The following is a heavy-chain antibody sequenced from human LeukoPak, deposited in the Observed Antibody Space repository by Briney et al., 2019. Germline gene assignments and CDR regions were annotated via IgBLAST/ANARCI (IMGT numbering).Heavy chain of an antibody. V-gene: IGHV4-34*01. Sequence: PSETLSLTCAVYGGSFSGYYWSWLRQPPGKGLEWIGEINHSGSTNYNPSLKSRVTISVDTSKNQFSPKLSSVTAADTAVYYCARGLTTVTTNARYYYYYYMDVWGKGTTVTVSS. CDR2: INHSGST. D-gene: IGHD4-11*01. J-gene: IGHJ6*03. CDR3: ARGLTTVTTNARYYYYYYMDV. CDR1: GGSFSGYY.